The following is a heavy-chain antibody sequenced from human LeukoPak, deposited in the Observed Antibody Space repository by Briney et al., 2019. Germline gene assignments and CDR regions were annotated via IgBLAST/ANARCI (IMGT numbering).Heavy chain of an antibody. J-gene: IGHJ4*02. CDR2: ITSSGSTI. CDR1: GFTFSDYY. V-gene: IGHV3-11*01. Sequence: GGSLRLSCAASGFTFSDYYMSWIRQAPGKGLEWVSYITSSGSTIYYADSVKGRFTISRDNAKNSLYLQMNSLRAEDTAVYYCARDPVYCSGGTCYSVYFDHWGQGTLVTVSS. CDR3: ARDPVYCSGGTCYSVYFDH. D-gene: IGHD2-15*01.